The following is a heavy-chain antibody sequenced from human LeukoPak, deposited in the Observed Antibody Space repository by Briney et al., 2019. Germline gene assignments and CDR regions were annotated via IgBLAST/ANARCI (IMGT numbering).Heavy chain of an antibody. J-gene: IGHJ4*02. D-gene: IGHD3-22*01. Sequence: PSETLSLTCAVYGGSFSGYYWSWIRQPPGKGLEWIGEINHSGSTNYNPSLKSRVTISVDTSKNQFSLKLSSVTAADTAVYYCARDRRYYDSSGYYYRHSFSKHLFDCWGQGTLVTVSS. CDR3: ARDRRYYDSSGYYYRHSFSKHLFDC. V-gene: IGHV4-34*01. CDR2: INHSGST. CDR1: GGSFSGYY.